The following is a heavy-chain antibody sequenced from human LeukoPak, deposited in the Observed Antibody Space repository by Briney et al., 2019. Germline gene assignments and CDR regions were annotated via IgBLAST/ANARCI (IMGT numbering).Heavy chain of an antibody. J-gene: IGHJ4*02. D-gene: IGHD6-19*01. CDR2: ISAYNGNT. CDR3: ARAYSSGWYGPEVGIDY. Sequence: ASVKVSCKASGYTFTSYGISWVRQAPGQGLEWMGWISAYNGNTNYAQKLQGRVTMTTDTSTSTAYMELRSLRSDDTAVYYCARAYSSGWYGPEVGIDYWGQGTLVTVSS. CDR1: GYTFTSYG. V-gene: IGHV1-18*01.